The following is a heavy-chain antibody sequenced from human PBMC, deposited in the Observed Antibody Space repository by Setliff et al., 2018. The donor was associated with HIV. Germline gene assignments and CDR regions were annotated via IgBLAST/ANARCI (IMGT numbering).Heavy chain of an antibody. CDR3: ARDYSPTFYYYDSSGTFDY. J-gene: IGHJ4*02. D-gene: IGHD3-22*01. V-gene: IGHV1-69*10. CDR1: GGTFSSYA. Sequence: SVKVSCKASGGTFSSYAISWVRQAPGQGLEWMGGIIPILGIANYAQKFQGRVTITADESTSTAYMELRSLRSEDTAVYYCARDYSPTFYYYDSSGTFDYWGQGTLVTVSS. CDR2: IIPILGIA.